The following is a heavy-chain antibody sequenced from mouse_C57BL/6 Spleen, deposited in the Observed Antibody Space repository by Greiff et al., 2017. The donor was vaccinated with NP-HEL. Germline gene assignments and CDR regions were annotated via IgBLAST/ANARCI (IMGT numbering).Heavy chain of an antibody. Sequence: EVQVVESGPGMVKPSQSLSLTCTVTGYSITSGYDWHWIRHFPGNKLEWMGYISYSGSTNYNPSLKSRISITHDTSKNHFFLKLNSVTTEDTATYYCARGAGSSPRFAYWGQGTLVTVSA. V-gene: IGHV3-1*01. CDR1: GYSITSGYD. CDR2: ISYSGST. CDR3: ARGAGSSPRFAY. J-gene: IGHJ3*01. D-gene: IGHD1-1*01.